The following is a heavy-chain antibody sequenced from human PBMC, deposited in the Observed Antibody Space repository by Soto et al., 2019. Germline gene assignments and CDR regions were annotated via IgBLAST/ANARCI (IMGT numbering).Heavy chain of an antibody. Sequence: EVQLVESGGGLVQPGGSLRLSCAASGFTFSSYWMSWVRQAPGKGLEWVANIKQDGSEKYYVDSVKGRFTISRDNAKNSLYLQMNSLRAEDTAVYYCARDAVTMVRGVIGQYYYYYYMDVWGKGTTVTVSS. CDR2: IKQDGSEK. J-gene: IGHJ6*03. CDR1: GFTFSSYW. D-gene: IGHD3-10*01. V-gene: IGHV3-7*01. CDR3: ARDAVTMVRGVIGQYYYYYYMDV.